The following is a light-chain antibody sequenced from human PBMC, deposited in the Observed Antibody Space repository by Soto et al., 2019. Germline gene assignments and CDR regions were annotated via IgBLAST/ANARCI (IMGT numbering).Light chain of an antibody. CDR2: GAS. CDR3: QQYNNWLWT. Sequence: EIEMTQSPVTLSVSPGERATLSCRASQSISINLAWYQQKPGQAPRLLIFGASTRATGIPARFSGSGSGTEFTLTIGSLQSEDFAVYYCQQYNNWLWTFGQGTNVEIK. V-gene: IGKV3-15*01. J-gene: IGKJ1*01. CDR1: QSISIN.